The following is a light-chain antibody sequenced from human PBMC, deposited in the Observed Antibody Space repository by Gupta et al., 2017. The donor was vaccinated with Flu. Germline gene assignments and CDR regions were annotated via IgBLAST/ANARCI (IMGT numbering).Light chain of an antibody. CDR2: WAS. CDR3: QQDDYTPKP. CDR1: QSVLYSSNNKNY. Sequence: DIVMTQSPDSLAVSLGERATINCKSSQSVLYSSNNKNYLAWFQQKPGQPPKLLIYWASTRESGVPDRFSGGGYGTDFTLTINSRQAEDVAVYYCQQDDYTPKPFGGGTKVEIK. V-gene: IGKV4-1*01. J-gene: IGKJ4*01.